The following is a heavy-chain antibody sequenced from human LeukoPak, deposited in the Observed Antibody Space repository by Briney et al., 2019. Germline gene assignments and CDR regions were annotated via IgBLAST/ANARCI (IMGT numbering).Heavy chain of an antibody. Sequence: ASVKVSCKASGGTFSSYAISWVRQAPGQGLEWMGGIIPIFGTANYAQKFQGRVTITADKSTSTAYMELSSLRSEDTAVYYCARGAPGIAAATQRFDPWGQGTLVTVSS. D-gene: IGHD6-13*01. CDR2: IIPIFGTA. CDR3: ARGAPGIAAATQRFDP. V-gene: IGHV1-69*06. CDR1: GGTFSSYA. J-gene: IGHJ5*02.